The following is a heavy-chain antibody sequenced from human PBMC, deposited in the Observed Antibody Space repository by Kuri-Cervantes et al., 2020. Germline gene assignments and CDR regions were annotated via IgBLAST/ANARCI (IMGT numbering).Heavy chain of an antibody. CDR3: TKDMRRFDL. J-gene: IGHJ3*01. D-gene: IGHD3-16*01. Sequence: GESLKISCAASGFTFDDYAMSWVRHAPGKGLEWVSIINGSGAYTKYADSVKGRFTISRDNSKNTLYLQVNSLRAEDTALYHCTKDMRRFDLWGQGTMVTVSS. V-gene: IGHV3-23*01. CDR2: INGSGAYT. CDR1: GFTFDDYA.